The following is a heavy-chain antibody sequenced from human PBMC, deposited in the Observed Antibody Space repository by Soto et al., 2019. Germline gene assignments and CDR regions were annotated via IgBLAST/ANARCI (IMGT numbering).Heavy chain of an antibody. CDR1: GGSFSGYY. D-gene: IGHD6-13*01. Sequence: QVQLQQWGAGLLKPSETLSLTCAVYGGSFSGYYWSWIRQPPGKGLEWIGEINHSGSTNYNPSLKSRVTISVDTSKNQFSLKLSAVTAADTAVYYCARVRGGSWAEAGTFDYWGQGTLVTVSS. CDR3: ARVRGGSWAEAGTFDY. CDR2: INHSGST. V-gene: IGHV4-34*01. J-gene: IGHJ4*02.